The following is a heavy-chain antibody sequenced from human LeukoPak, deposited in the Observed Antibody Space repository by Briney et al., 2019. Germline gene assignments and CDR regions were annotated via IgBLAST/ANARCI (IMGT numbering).Heavy chain of an antibody. J-gene: IGHJ4*02. CDR2: INAGNGHT. D-gene: IGHD5-24*01. Sequence: APVKVSCKASGYTFSGYAIHWVSQAPGQRFEWMGWINAGNGHTKYSQNFQGRVTITRDSSANIVYMELSSLTSEDTAVYYCARGIWSATRVDYYLDNWGQGTLVTVSS. CDR1: GYTFSGYA. V-gene: IGHV1-3*01. CDR3: ARGIWSATRVDYYLDN.